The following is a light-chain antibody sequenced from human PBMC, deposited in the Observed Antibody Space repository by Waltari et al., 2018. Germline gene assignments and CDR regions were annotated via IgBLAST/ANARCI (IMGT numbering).Light chain of an antibody. J-gene: IGKJ2*01. CDR3: QQYSSSVMYT. CDR2: GAS. Sequence: DIVLTQSPGTLSLSPGGRAPSSCRASQSVRNFLAWYQQKPGQTPRLLIYGASSRATGIPDRFSGSGSGTDFILTINRLEPEDFAVYFCQQYSSSVMYTFGQGTKLEI. CDR1: QSVRNF. V-gene: IGKV3-20*01.